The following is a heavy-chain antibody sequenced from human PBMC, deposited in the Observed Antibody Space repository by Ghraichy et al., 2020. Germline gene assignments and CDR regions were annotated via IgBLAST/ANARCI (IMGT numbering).Heavy chain of an antibody. J-gene: IGHJ4*02. CDR3: ARQGYGVPFDY. V-gene: IGHV3-7*03. Sequence: GVLRLSCAASGFTFRSYWMTWVRQAPGKGLEWVANIKHDGSERYHADSVKGRFTISRDDAKSSLYLQMNSLRVEDTAVYYCARQGYGVPFDYWGQGTLVTVSS. CDR1: GFTFRSYW. D-gene: IGHD5-12*01. CDR2: IKHDGSER.